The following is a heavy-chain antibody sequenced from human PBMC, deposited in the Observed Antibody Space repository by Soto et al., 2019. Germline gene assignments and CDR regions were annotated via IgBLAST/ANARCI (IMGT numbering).Heavy chain of an antibody. V-gene: IGHV3-30*18. Sequence: GGSLRLSCAASGFTLSNYGMHWVRQAPGKGLEWVAIISYDGSTIYYADSVKGRFTISRDNSKNTLYLQLNTLRTEDTAVYYCAKPSQPYSAPYYFDYWGQGTLVTVSS. CDR3: AKPSQPYSAPYYFDY. D-gene: IGHD4-4*01. CDR2: ISYDGSTI. J-gene: IGHJ4*02. CDR1: GFTLSNYG.